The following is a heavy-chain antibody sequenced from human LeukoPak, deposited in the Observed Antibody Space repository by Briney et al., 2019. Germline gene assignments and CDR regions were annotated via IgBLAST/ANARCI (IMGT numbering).Heavy chain of an antibody. J-gene: IGHJ4*02. CDR3: ARDGIDSGSYFDY. D-gene: IGHD1-26*01. CDR1: GYSLTSNY. V-gene: IGHV1-46*01. CDR2: INPSGGAT. Sequence: ASVKVSCKASGYSLTSNYMHWVRQAPGQGLEWMGIINPSGGATTYTQKLQGRVTMTRDTSTSTVYMELSSLRSEDTAAYYCARDGIDSGSYFDYWGQGSLVTASS.